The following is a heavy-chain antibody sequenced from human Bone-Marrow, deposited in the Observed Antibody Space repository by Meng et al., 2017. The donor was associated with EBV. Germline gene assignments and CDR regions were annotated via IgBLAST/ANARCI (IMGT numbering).Heavy chain of an antibody. CDR3: ARGLVPSGWSPQGY. V-gene: IGHV4-34*01. J-gene: IGHJ4*02. D-gene: IGHD6-19*01. CDR2: INHRGST. CDR1: GGSLSGYY. Sequence: VQVDAVGAGLWEPSDPLSLTCDVYGGSLSGYYLSLSRKPPGKGLEWIGEINHRGSTNYNPSLKSRVTISVDTFKNQFSLKLSSVTAADTAMYYFARGLVPSGWSPQGYWGQGTLVTVSS.